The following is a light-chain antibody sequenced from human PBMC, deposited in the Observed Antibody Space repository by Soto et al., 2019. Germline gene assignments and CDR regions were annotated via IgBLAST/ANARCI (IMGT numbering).Light chain of an antibody. CDR3: QQYNKWPPWT. Sequence: ELVVTQSPSTLSVSPGERATLTCRASQSISNNLAWYQQKPGQAPRLVIYSAFTRATGIPARFSGSGSGTEFTLTISSLQSEDFAVYYCQQYNKWPPWTFGQGTKVDIK. CDR1: QSISNN. CDR2: SAF. J-gene: IGKJ1*01. V-gene: IGKV3-15*01.